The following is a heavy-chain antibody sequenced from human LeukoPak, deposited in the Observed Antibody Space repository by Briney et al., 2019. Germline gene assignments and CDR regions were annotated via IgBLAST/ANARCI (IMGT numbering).Heavy chain of an antibody. CDR2: VRNDGSDK. CDR1: GFTFSNYG. J-gene: IGHJ4*02. V-gene: IGHV3-30*02. Sequence: GGSLRLSCATSGFTFSNYGMHWVRQAPGKGLEWVAFVRNDGSDKYYADSVKGRFTISRDNSKNSLYLQINSPRPGDTAMYYCAKGPYYNLLTGYPTRYPIDYWGQGTLVTVSS. CDR3: AKGPYYNLLTGYPTRYPIDY. D-gene: IGHD3-9*01.